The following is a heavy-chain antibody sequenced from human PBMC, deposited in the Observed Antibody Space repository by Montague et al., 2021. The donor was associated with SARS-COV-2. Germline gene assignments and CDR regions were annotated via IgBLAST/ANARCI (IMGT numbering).Heavy chain of an antibody. CDR3: ASPGGYCTGGSCYYVY. CDR2: IYYSGST. CDR1: GGSTSTYY. D-gene: IGHD2-15*01. V-gene: IGHV4-59*01. Sequence: SETLSLTCSVSGGSTSTYYWSWIRRPPGKGLEWIGYIYYSGSTNYNPSLKSRVTISIDTSKNQLSLELSSVTAADMAVYYCASPGGYCTGGSCYYVYWGQGTLVTVSS. J-gene: IGHJ4*02.